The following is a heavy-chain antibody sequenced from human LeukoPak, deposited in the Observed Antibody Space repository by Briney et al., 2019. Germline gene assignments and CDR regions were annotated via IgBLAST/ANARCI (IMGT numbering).Heavy chain of an antibody. D-gene: IGHD2-2*01. V-gene: IGHV3-23*01. CDR3: AKVETSGGANCYALDY. CDR1: GFTFSSYA. J-gene: IGHJ4*02. Sequence: GGSLRLSCAASGFTFSSYAMTWVRQAPDKGLDWVSAISGSDGSTYYADSVKGRFTISRDDSQNTLYLQMNSLSAEDTAVYYCAKVETSGGANCYALDYWGQGTLVTVSS. CDR2: ISGSDGST.